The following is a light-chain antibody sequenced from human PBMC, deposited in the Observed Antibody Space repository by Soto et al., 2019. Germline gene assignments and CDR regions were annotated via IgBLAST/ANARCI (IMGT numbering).Light chain of an antibody. CDR3: SSYTSSSTLV. Sequence: QSALTQPASVSGSPGQSITFSCTGTRSDVGAYNYVSWYQQHPGKAPKLMIYEVSNWPSGVSNRFSGSKSGNTASLTISGLQAEDEADYYCSSYTSSSTLVFGGGTKLTVL. CDR2: EVS. CDR1: RSDVGAYNY. V-gene: IGLV2-14*01. J-gene: IGLJ3*02.